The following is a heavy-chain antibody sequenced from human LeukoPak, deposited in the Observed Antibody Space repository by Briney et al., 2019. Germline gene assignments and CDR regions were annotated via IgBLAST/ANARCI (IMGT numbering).Heavy chain of an antibody. CDR1: GGSISSSSYY. J-gene: IGHJ3*02. Sequence: PSETLSLTCTVSGGSISSSSYYWGWIRQLPGKGLEWIGSIYYSGSTYYNPSLKSRVTISVDTSKNQFSLKLSSVTAADTAVYYCASSHWAAAGTTFDIWGQGTMVTVSS. CDR2: IYYSGST. D-gene: IGHD6-13*01. V-gene: IGHV4-39*01. CDR3: ASSHWAAAGTTFDI.